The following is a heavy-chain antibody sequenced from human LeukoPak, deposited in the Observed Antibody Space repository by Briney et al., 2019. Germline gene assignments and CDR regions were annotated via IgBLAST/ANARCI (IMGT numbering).Heavy chain of an antibody. D-gene: IGHD5/OR15-5a*01. Sequence: GGSLRLSCAASGFTFSSYGMHWVRQAPPKGLQWGAFIRFDGSNKYYADSVKGRFTISRDNSKNTLSLQMNTLTAEDTAVYYCAKSGGSLVYDFENCGQGTLVTVSS. V-gene: IGHV3-30*02. CDR2: IRFDGSNK. CDR1: GFTFSSYG. CDR3: AKSGGSLVYDFEN. J-gene: IGHJ4*02.